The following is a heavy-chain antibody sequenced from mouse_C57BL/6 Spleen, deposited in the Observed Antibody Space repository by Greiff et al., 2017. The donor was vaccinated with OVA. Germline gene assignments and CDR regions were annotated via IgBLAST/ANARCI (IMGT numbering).Heavy chain of an antibody. CDR1: GFTFSDYG. V-gene: IGHV5-17*01. Sequence: EVHLVESGGGLVKPGGSLKLSCAASGFTFSDYGMHWVRQAPEKGLAWVAYISSGSSTIYYADTVKGRFTIYRDNAKNTLFLQMTSLRSEDTAMYYCARGGLGHGRYFDVWGTGTTVTVSS. D-gene: IGHD4-1*01. CDR3: ARGGLGHGRYFDV. J-gene: IGHJ1*03. CDR2: ISSGSSTI.